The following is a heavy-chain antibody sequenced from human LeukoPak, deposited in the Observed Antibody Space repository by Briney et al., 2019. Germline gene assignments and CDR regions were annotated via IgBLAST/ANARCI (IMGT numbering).Heavy chain of an antibody. V-gene: IGHV3-11*05. CDR1: GFTFTDYY. CDR2: ISSSRRFT. CDR3: ARVSSGGGNWFDP. D-gene: IGHD2-15*01. Sequence: GGSLRLSCAASGFTFTDYYMSWIRQAPGKGLEAVSYISSSRRFTNYADSVKGRFTISRDNAKNSLYLQMNSLRDEDAAVYYCARVSSGGGNWFDPWGQGTLVT. J-gene: IGHJ5*02.